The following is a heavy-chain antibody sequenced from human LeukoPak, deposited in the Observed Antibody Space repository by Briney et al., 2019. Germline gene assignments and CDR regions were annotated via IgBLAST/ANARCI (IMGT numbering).Heavy chain of an antibody. CDR1: GYTFTSYY. D-gene: IGHD2-15*01. V-gene: IGHV1-46*01. CDR2: INPSGGST. Sequence: GASVTVSCKAFGYTFTSYYMHWVRQAPGQGLEWMGIINPSGGSTSYAQKFQGRVTMTRDTSTSTVYMELSSLRSEDTAVYYCARGWIYCSGGSCYSDAFDIWGQGTMVTVSS. CDR3: ARGWIYCSGGSCYSDAFDI. J-gene: IGHJ3*02.